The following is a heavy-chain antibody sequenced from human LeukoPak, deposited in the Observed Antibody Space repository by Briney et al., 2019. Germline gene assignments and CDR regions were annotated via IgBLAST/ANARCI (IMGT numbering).Heavy chain of an antibody. D-gene: IGHD1-7*01. J-gene: IGHJ6*02. CDR1: GFTFSSYA. Sequence: GGSLRLSCAASGFTFSSYAMSWVRQAPGKGLEWVSAISGSGGSTYYADSVKGRFTISRDNSKNTLYLQMNSLRAEDTAVYYCAKDKSARYNWNYMDVLGQGTTVTVSS. CDR3: AKDKSARYNWNYMDV. CDR2: ISGSGGST. V-gene: IGHV3-23*01.